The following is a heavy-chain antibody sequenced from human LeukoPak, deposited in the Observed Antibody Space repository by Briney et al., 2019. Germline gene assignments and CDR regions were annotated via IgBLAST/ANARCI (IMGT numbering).Heavy chain of an antibody. V-gene: IGHV5-51*01. CDR3: ARTVGGDYFDY. CDR2: MYTGNSDT. D-gene: IGHD3-16*01. CDR1: GYSFTNFW. Sequence: PEASLKISCKASGYSFTNFWIGWVRQMPGKGLEWMGSMYTGNSDTRYSPSFQGHVTISADSSTTTAYLQWSSLKASDTAMFYCARTVGGDYFDYWGQGTLVTVSS. J-gene: IGHJ4*02.